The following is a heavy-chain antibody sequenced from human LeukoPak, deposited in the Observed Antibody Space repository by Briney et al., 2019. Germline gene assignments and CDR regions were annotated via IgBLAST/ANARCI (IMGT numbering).Heavy chain of an antibody. CDR3: ARDQMGMNWFDP. J-gene: IGHJ5*02. CDR2: IYYSGST. V-gene: IGHV4-59*01. CDR1: GGSISSYY. D-gene: IGHD1-26*01. Sequence: SGTLSLTCTVSGGSISSYYWSWIRQPPGKGLEWMGYIYYSGSTNYNPSLKSRVTISVDTSKNQFSLKLSSVTAADTAVYYCARDQMGMNWFDPWGQGTLVTVSS.